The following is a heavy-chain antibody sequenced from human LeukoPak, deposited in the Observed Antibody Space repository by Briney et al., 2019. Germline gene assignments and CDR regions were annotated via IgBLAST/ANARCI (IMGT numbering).Heavy chain of an antibody. J-gene: IGHJ4*02. CDR3: ARDPLVYM. V-gene: IGHV3-21*01. Sequence: GGSLRLSCAASGFTFSSYSVNWVRQAPGKGLEWVSSISSSSSYIYYADSVKGRFTISRDNAKNTVYLQMNSLRVEDTAVYYCARDPLVYMWGQGSLVTVSS. CDR1: GFTFSSYS. D-gene: IGHD2-2*02. CDR2: ISSSSSYI.